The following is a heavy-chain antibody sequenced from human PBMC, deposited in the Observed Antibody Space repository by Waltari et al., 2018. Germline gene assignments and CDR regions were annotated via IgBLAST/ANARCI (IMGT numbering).Heavy chain of an antibody. J-gene: IGHJ6*02. D-gene: IGHD6-13*01. CDR2: IYTSGST. V-gene: IGHV4-61*02. CDR1: GGSISSGSSH. Sequence: QVQLQESGPGLVKPSQTLSLTCTVPGGSISSGSSHWTWLRQPPGTGLEWIGRIYTSGSTNYNPSLKSRVTISVDTSKNQFSLKLSSVTAADTAVYYCASMAAAGSRGGYYYYGMDVWGQGTTVTVSS. CDR3: ASMAAAGSRGGYYYYGMDV.